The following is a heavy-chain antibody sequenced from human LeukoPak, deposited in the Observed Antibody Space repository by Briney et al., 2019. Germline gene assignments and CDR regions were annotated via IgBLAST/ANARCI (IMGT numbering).Heavy chain of an antibody. J-gene: IGHJ4*02. Sequence: GGSLRLSCAASGFTFSSYAMSWVRQAPGKGLEWISAISGSGGSTYCADSVKGRFTISKDNSKNTLYLQMNSLRAEDTAVYYCAKARLPARYSGYDLPYDYWGQGTLVTVSS. CDR2: ISGSGGST. V-gene: IGHV3-23*01. CDR1: GFTFSSYA. CDR3: AKARLPARYSGYDLPYDY. D-gene: IGHD5-12*01.